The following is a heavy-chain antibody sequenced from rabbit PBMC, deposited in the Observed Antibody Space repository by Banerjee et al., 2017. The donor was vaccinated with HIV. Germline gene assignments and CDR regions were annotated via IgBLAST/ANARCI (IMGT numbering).Heavy chain of an antibody. CDR3: ASDGTAYVYAAMNL. V-gene: IGHV1S45*01. J-gene: IGHJ4*01. D-gene: IGHD6-1*01. Sequence: QEQLEESGGDLVKPEGSLTLTCTASGFSFSSSYWICWVRQAPGKGLEWIACIYGGVSGSTYYANWATGRFTISKTSSTTVTLQMTGLTAADTATYFCASDGTAYVYAAMNLWGQGTLVTVS. CDR1: GFSFSSSYW. CDR2: IYGGVSGST.